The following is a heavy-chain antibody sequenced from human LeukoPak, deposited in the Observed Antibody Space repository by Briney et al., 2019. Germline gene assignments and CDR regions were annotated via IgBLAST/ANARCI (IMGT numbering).Heavy chain of an antibody. CDR2: INHSGST. CDR1: GGSFSGYY. V-gene: IGHV4-34*01. Sequence: NPSETLSLTCAVYGGSFSGYYWSWIRQPPGKGLEWIGEINHSGSTNYNPSLKSRVTISVDTSKNQFSLKLSSVTAADTAVYYCARHGLYYDILTGYYAPHDAFDIWGQGTMVTVSS. J-gene: IGHJ3*02. D-gene: IGHD3-9*01. CDR3: ARHGLYYDILTGYYAPHDAFDI.